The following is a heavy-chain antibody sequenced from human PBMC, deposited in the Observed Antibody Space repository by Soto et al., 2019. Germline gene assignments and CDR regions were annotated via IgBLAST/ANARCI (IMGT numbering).Heavy chain of an antibody. CDR3: ATGSLDLLSIDY. CDR1: GFTFTKAW. V-gene: IGHV3-15*07. Sequence: GGSLRLSCAACGFTFTKAWMNWVRQAPGKGLEWVGRIKSQTDGGTTDNAAPVKGRFTISRDDSKNTLYQQMNSLKTEDIAVYYCATGSLDLLSIDYWGQGTLVTVTS. J-gene: IGHJ4*02. CDR2: IKSQTDGGTT. D-gene: IGHD3-9*01.